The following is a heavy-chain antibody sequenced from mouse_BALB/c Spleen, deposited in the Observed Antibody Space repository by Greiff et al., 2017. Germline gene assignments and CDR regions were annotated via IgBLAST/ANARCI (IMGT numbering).Heavy chain of an antibody. CDR2: ISYSGST. D-gene: IGHD3-1*01. Sequence: EVKLVESGPGLVKPSQSLSLTCTVTGYSITSDYAWNWIRQFPGNKLEWMGYISYSGSTSYNPSLKSRISITRDTSKNQFFLQLNSVTTEDTATYYCARGTGYYPMDYWGQGTSVTVSS. CDR3: ARGTGYYPMDY. J-gene: IGHJ4*01. V-gene: IGHV3-2*02. CDR1: GYSITSDYA.